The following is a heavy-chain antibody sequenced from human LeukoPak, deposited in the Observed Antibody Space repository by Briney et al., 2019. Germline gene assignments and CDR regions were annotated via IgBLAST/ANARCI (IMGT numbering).Heavy chain of an antibody. Sequence: GGSLRLSCAASGFTFSSYGMHWVRQAPGKGLEWVAVISYDGGNKYYADSVKGRFTISRDNSKNTLYLQMNSLRAEDTAVYYCAKVGGYCSGGSCPFDYWGQGTLVTVSS. CDR1: GFTFSSYG. CDR3: AKVGGYCSGGSCPFDY. CDR2: ISYDGGNK. V-gene: IGHV3-30*18. J-gene: IGHJ4*02. D-gene: IGHD2-15*01.